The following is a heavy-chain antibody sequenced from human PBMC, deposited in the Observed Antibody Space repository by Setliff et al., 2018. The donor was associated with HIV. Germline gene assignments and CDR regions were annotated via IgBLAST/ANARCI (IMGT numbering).Heavy chain of an antibody. CDR2: SYYSGST. CDR3: AQLGMVDDFDY. J-gene: IGHJ4*02. D-gene: IGHD1-1*01. V-gene: IGHV4-61*03. Sequence: SETLSLTCTVSGDSVSSRSYCWSWIRQPPGKGLEWIGYSYYSGSTNYNPSLKSRVTISVYTSKNHFSLKLRSVTAADTAVYYCAQLGMVDDFDYWGQGTLVTVSS. CDR1: GDSVSSRSYC.